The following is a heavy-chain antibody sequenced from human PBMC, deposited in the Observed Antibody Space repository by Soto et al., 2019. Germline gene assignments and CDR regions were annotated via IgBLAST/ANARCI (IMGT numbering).Heavy chain of an antibody. J-gene: IGHJ3*02. V-gene: IGHV4-30-4*01. D-gene: IGHD3-16*01. CDR3: ARNDYDYVWESPGGDAFDI. CDR2: IFNTGST. Sequence: SETLSLTCTVSGGSISSGDYYWNWIRQPPGKVLEWIGFIFNTGSTYYNPSLKSRLTISVDMSKNQFSLRLTSVTAADTAVYYCARNDYDYVWESPGGDAFDIWGQGTMVTVSS. CDR1: GGSISSGDYY.